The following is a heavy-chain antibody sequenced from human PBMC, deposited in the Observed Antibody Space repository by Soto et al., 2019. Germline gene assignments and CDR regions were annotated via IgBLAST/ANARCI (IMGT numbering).Heavy chain of an antibody. CDR2: IYYSGST. CDR1: GGSISSYY. V-gene: IGHV4-59*01. CDR3: ARHCSGGSCSRRDAFDI. J-gene: IGHJ3*02. D-gene: IGHD2-15*01. Sequence: PSETLSLTCTVSGGSISSYYWSWIRQPPGKGLEWIGYIYYSGSTNYNPSLKSRVTISVDTSKNQFSLELTSVTAADTAVYYCARHCSGGSCSRRDAFDIWGQGTMVT.